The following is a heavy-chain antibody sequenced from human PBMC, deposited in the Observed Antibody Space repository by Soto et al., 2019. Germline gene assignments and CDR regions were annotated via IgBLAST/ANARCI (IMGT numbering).Heavy chain of an antibody. CDR1: GGSFSGYY. J-gene: IGHJ6*02. CDR3: ARHYGHGYYYYYGMDV. D-gene: IGHD3-16*01. V-gene: IGHV4-34*01. Sequence: SETLSLTFGEYGGSFSGYYWTWIRQPPGKGLEWIGEFTYRGSTNYNPSLKSRVTISVDTSKNQFSLKLSSVTAADTAVYYCARHYGHGYYYYYGMDVWGQGTTVTVS. CDR2: FTYRGST.